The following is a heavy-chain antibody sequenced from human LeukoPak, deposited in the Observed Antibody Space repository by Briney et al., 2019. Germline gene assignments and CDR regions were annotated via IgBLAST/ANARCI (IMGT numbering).Heavy chain of an antibody. V-gene: IGHV3-74*01. CDR1: GFTFSSYW. CDR3: ARVTSLLSYGYDY. D-gene: IGHD5-18*01. Sequence: PGGSLRLSCAASGFTFSSYWMHWVRRAPGKGLVWVSRINSDGSSTSYADSVKGRFTISRDNAKNTLYLQMNSLRAEGTAVYYCARVTSLLSYGYDYWGQGTLVTVSS. J-gene: IGHJ4*02. CDR2: INSDGSST.